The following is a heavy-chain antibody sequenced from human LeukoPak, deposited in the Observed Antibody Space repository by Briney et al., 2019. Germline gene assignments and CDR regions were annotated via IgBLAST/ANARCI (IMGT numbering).Heavy chain of an antibody. CDR3: ARGRRRGYSYGYSDY. Sequence: SQTLSLTCTVSGGSISSYYWSWIRQPPGKRLEWIGYIYYSGSTYYNPSLKSRVTISVDTSKNQFSLKLSSVTAADTAVYYCARGRRRGYSYGYSDYWGQGTLVTVSS. D-gene: IGHD5-18*01. J-gene: IGHJ4*02. CDR2: IYYSGST. V-gene: IGHV4-59*12. CDR1: GGSISSYY.